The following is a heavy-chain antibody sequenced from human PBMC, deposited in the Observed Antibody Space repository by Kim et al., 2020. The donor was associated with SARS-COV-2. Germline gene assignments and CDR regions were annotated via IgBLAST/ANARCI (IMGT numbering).Heavy chain of an antibody. CDR1: GFSLSPFA. D-gene: IGHD1-1*01. CDR2: ISNDGSNQ. V-gene: IGHV3-30*04. J-gene: IGHJ4*02. CDR3: ARGNDGDY. Sequence: GGSLILSCAASGFSLSPFAMHWVRQAPGKGLEWVSLISNDGSNQFYADSVKGRFTISRDNSKNTFYLQMNSLRPEDTAVYYCARGNDGDYWGQGTLVIVS.